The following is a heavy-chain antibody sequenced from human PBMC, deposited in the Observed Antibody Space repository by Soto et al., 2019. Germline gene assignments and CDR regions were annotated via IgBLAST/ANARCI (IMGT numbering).Heavy chain of an antibody. Sequence: EVQLVESGGGLVQPGGSLRLSCAASGFTFSSYWMHWVRQVPEKGLVWVSRINSDGSITNYADAVKGRFTISRDTVKNTLYLPMNSLRAEDTAVYYCVRYPRSVGGSYRPDYWGQGTLVTVSS. CDR1: GFTFSSYW. CDR3: VRYPRSVGGSYRPDY. V-gene: IGHV3-74*01. CDR2: INSDGSIT. J-gene: IGHJ4*02. D-gene: IGHD3-16*02.